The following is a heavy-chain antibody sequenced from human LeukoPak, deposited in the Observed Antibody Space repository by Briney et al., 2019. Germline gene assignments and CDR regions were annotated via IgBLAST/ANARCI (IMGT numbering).Heavy chain of an antibody. CDR3: SIFEITLIVVLNS. CDR2: ISSSSSYI. V-gene: IGHV3-21*01. D-gene: IGHD3-22*01. CDR1: GFTFSSYS. Sequence: GGSLRLSCAASGFTFSSYSMNWVRQAPGKGLEWVSSISSSSSYIYYADSVKGRFTISRDNAKNSLYLQMNSLRPEDTAIYYCSIFEITLIVVLNSWGQGTLVTVSS. J-gene: IGHJ4*02.